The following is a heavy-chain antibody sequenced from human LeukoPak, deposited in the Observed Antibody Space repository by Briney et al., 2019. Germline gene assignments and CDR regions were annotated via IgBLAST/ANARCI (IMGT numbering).Heavy chain of an antibody. CDR3: ARAVVPAAVYNWFDP. Sequence: PSETLSLTCAVSGYSISSGYYWGWIRQPPGKGLEWIGSIYHSGSTYYNPSLKSRVTISVDTSKNQFSLKLSSVTAADTAVYYCARAVVPAAVYNWFDPWGQGTLVTVSS. CDR1: GYSISSGYY. CDR2: IYHSGST. V-gene: IGHV4-38-2*01. J-gene: IGHJ5*02. D-gene: IGHD2-2*01.